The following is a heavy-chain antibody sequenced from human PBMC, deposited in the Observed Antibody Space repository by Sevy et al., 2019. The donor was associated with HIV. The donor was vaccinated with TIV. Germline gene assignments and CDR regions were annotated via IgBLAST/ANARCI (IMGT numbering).Heavy chain of an antibody. CDR2: ISFDGSEN. J-gene: IGHJ3*01. V-gene: IGHV3-30*18. CDR3: AKDFAQGTSSWFAFDV. CDR1: GFTFSDYG. D-gene: IGHD6-13*01. Sequence: GGSLRLSCAVSGFTFSDYGMHWVRQAPGKGLERVAFISFDGSENFYADSVKGRFTISRDNSKNTLYLQMSSLRTEDTGVIYWAKDFAQGTSSWFAFDVWGQGTMVTVSS.